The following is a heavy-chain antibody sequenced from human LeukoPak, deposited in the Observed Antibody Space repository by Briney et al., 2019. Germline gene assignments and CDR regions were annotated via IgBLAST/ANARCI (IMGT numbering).Heavy chain of an antibody. Sequence: SETLSLTCAVYGGSFSGYYWSWIRQPPGKGLEWIGEINHSGSTNYNPSLKSRVTISVDTSKNQFSLKLSSVTAADTAVYYCAREGCSGGSCYRPYNWFDPWGQGTLVTVSS. CDR3: AREGCSGGSCYRPYNWFDP. CDR2: INHSGST. CDR1: GGSFSGYY. J-gene: IGHJ5*02. D-gene: IGHD2-15*01. V-gene: IGHV4-34*01.